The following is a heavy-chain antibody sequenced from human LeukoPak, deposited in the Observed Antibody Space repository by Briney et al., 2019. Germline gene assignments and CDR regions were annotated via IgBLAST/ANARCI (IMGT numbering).Heavy chain of an antibody. CDR1: GGSFSGYY. V-gene: IGHV4-34*01. Sequence: PSETLSLTCAVYGGSFSGYYWSLIRQPPGKGLEWIGEINHSGSTNYNPSLKSRVTISVDTSKNQFSLKLSSVTAADTAVYYCASANISGGRDVWGKGTTVTVSS. CDR2: INHSGST. J-gene: IGHJ6*04. CDR3: ASANISGGRDV. D-gene: IGHD2-15*01.